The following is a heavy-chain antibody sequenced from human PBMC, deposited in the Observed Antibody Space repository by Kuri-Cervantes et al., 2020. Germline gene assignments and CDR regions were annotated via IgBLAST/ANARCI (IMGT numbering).Heavy chain of an antibody. CDR2: INPNSGGT. CDR3: ATDTYYYDSSGYPLYYYYGMDV. V-gene: IGHV1-2*02. D-gene: IGHD3-22*01. CDR1: GYTFTGYY. Sequence: ASVKVSCKASGYTFTGYYMHWVRQAPGQGLEWMGWINPNSGGTNYAQKFQGRVTMTRDTSISTAYMELSRLRSDDTAVYYCATDTYYYDSSGYPLYYYYGMDVWGQGTTVTVSS. J-gene: IGHJ6*02.